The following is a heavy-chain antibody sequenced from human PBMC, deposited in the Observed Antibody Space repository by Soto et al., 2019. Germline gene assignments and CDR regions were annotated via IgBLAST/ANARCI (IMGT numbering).Heavy chain of an antibody. Sequence: QVQLQESGPGLVKPSGTLSLTCAVSGGSISSTNWWTWVRQSPGRGLEWIGEIYHSGTTNYSPSLKSRVNIAVDMSTNHLSLTLISVTAADTAVYYCAFPATADFDYWGKGIRVTVSS. V-gene: IGHV4-4*02. J-gene: IGHJ4*02. D-gene: IGHD6-13*01. CDR3: AFPATADFDY. CDR2: IYHSGTT. CDR1: GGSISSTNW.